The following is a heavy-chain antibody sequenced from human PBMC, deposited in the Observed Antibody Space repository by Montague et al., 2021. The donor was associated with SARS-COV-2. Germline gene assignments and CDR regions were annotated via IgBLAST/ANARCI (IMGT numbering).Heavy chain of an antibody. Sequence: SETLSLTCTVSAGSISTNSYYWAWIRQPPGKGLEWIGSISYSGGTNYNPSLKSRVTISVDTSKNQFSLKLSSVTAADTAVYYCARVRAVPAAMRIFSLGRSYYGMDVWGQGTTVTVSS. CDR1: AGSISTNSYY. CDR3: ARVRAVPAAMRIFSLGRSYYGMDV. CDR2: ISYSGGT. D-gene: IGHD2-2*01. V-gene: IGHV4-39*07. J-gene: IGHJ6*02.